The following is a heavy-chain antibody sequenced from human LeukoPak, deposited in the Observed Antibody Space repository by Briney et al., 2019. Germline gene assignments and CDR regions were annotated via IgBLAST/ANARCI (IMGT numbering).Heavy chain of an antibody. V-gene: IGHV1-69*13. D-gene: IGHD3-22*01. CDR3: ARRGPGGYYDSSGYSSFDY. CDR1: GGTFSSYA. J-gene: IGHJ4*02. CDR2: IILIFGTA. Sequence: GASVKVSCKASGGTFSSYAISWVRQAPGQGLEWMGGIILIFGTANYAQKFQGRVTITADESTSTAYMELSSLRSEDTAVYYCARRGPGGYYDSSGYSSFDYWGQGTLVTVSS.